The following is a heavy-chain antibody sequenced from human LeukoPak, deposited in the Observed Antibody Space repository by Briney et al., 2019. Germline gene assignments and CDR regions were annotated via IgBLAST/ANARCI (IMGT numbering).Heavy chain of an antibody. V-gene: IGHV3-48*01. CDR2: ISSSSSTI. CDR3: ARGYESTGYQGAVGY. Sequence: GGSLRLSCAASGFTFSSYSMNWLRQAPGKGLEWVSYISSSSSTIYYADSVKGGFTISRDNAKNTLYLQMNRLRAEDTAVYYCARGYESTGYQGAVGYWGQGTLVTVSS. J-gene: IGHJ4*02. CDR1: GFTFSSYS. D-gene: IGHD3-9*01.